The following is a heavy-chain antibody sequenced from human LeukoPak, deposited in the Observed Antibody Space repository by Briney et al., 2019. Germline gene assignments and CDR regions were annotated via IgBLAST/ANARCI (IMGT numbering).Heavy chain of an antibody. Sequence: PGGSLRLSCAASGFTFSSYAMSWVRQAPGKGLEWVSAISGSGGSTYYADSVKGRFTISRDNSKHTLYLQMNSLRAEDTAVYYCAKDLVVATIRERQQQSPWGQGTLVTVSS. CDR2: ISGSGGST. CDR3: AKDLVVATIRERQQQSP. V-gene: IGHV3-23*01. CDR1: GFTFSSYA. D-gene: IGHD5-12*01. J-gene: IGHJ5*02.